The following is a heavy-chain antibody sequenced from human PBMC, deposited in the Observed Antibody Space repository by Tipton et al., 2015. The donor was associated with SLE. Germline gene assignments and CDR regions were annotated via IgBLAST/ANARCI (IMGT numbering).Heavy chain of an antibody. D-gene: IGHD6-25*01. CDR3: ARRGGDACDI. V-gene: IGHV4-59*01. Sequence: TLSLTCTVSGGSISSYYWSWIRQPPGKGLEWIGYIYYSGSTNYNPSLKSRVTISVDTSKNQFSLKLSSVTAADTAVYYCARRGGDACDIWGQGTMVTVSS. J-gene: IGHJ3*02. CDR2: IYYSGST. CDR1: GGSISSYY.